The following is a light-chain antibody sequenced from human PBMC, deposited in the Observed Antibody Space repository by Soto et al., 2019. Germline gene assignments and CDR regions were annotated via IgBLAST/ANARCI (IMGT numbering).Light chain of an antibody. J-gene: IGKJ3*01. Sequence: EIVLTQSPVTLSLSPGERATLSCRASQSVSSSYLAWYQQKPGQAPRLLIYGASSRATDIPDRFSGSGSGTDFTLTISRLEPEDFAVYYCQQYGSSPPTFGPGTKWISN. V-gene: IGKV3-20*01. CDR2: GAS. CDR3: QQYGSSPPT. CDR1: QSVSSSY.